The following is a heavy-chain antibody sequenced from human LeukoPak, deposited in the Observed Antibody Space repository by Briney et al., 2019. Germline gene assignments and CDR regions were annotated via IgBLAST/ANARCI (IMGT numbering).Heavy chain of an antibody. CDR2: ISSSSATI. J-gene: IGHJ4*02. CDR3: ARGRDLFDS. Sequence: GGSLRLSCVASGFTFNTYSMNWFRQAPGRGLEWISYISSSSATIYYADSVKGRFTISRDNAKNSLYLQMNSLRAEDTAVYYCARGRDLFDSWGQGTLVIVSS. CDR1: GFTFNTYS. V-gene: IGHV3-48*04.